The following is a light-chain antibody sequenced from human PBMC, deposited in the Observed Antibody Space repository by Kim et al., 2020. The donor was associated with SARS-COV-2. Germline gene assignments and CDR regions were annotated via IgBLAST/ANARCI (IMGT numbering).Light chain of an antibody. J-gene: IGKJ2*01. CDR3: QQYNSWPYT. V-gene: IGKV3-15*01. Sequence: ASPGESAILSCRASQSCKSYLAWYQQKPGQAPRLLIYGASTRATDIPARFSGSRSGTEFTLTISSLQSEDFAVYYCQQYNSWPYTFGQGTKLEI. CDR2: GAS. CDR1: QSCKSY.